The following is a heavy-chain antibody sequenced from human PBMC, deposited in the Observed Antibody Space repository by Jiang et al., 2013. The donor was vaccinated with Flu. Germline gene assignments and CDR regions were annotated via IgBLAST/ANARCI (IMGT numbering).Heavy chain of an antibody. D-gene: IGHD6-19*01. CDR1: GYSFTSYW. Sequence: GAEVKKPGESLKISCKGSGYSFTSYWIGWVRQMPGKGLEWMGIIYPGDSDTRYSPSFQGQVTISADKSISTAYLQWSSLKASDTAMYYCARHAEDVNLRIAVGFDPWGQGTLVTVSS. CDR2: IYPGDSDT. CDR3: ARHAEDVNLRIAVGFDP. J-gene: IGHJ5*02. V-gene: IGHV5-51*01.